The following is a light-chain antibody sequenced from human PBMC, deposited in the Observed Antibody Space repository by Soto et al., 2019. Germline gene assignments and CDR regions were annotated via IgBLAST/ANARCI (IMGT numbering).Light chain of an antibody. Sequence: ETVLTQSPGTLSLSPGERATLSCRASQSVSSSYLAWYQQKPGQAPRLLIYDASSSATGIPDRFSGSGSGTDFTLTISILEPEDFAVYYWQHYVMSPPSWTFGQGTKVEIK. CDR3: QHYVMSPPSWT. CDR2: DAS. V-gene: IGKV3-20*01. J-gene: IGKJ1*01. CDR1: QSVSSSY.